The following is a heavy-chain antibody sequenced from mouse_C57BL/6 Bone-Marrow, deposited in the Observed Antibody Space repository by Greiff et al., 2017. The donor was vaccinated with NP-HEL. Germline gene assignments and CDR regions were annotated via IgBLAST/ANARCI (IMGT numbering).Heavy chain of an antibody. CDR2: IYPSDSET. CDR1: GYTFTSYW. V-gene: IGHV1-61*01. D-gene: IGHD2-3*01. CDR3: ARDGYYWFAY. Sequence: QVQLQQPGAELVRPGSSVKLSCKASGYTFTSYWMDWVKQRPGQGLEWIGNIYPSDSETHYNQKFKDKATLTVDKSSSTAYRQLSSLTSEDSAVYYCARDGYYWFAYWGQGTLVTVSA. J-gene: IGHJ3*01.